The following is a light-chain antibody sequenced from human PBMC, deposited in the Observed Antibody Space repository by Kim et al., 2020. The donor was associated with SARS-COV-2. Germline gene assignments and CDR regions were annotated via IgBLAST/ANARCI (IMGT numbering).Light chain of an antibody. J-gene: IGKJ2*01. Sequence: EIVLTQSPGTLSLSPGERATLSCRASQSVSSNYLAWYQQKPGQAPRLLIYGTSSRATGIPDRFSGSGSGTDFTLTISRLEPEDLAVYYCQQYGISPPGYTFGQGTKLEIK. V-gene: IGKV3-20*01. CDR2: GTS. CDR3: QQYGISPPGYT. CDR1: QSVSSNY.